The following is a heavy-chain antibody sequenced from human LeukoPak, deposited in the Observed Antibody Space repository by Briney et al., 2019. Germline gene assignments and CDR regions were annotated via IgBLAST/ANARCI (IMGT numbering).Heavy chain of an antibody. CDR2: ISSSGSTI. V-gene: IGHV3-48*03. CDR3: AREVVVAATYYYYGMDV. CDR1: GFTFSSYE. D-gene: IGHD2-15*01. J-gene: IGHJ6*02. Sequence: GGSLRLSCAASGFTFSSYEMNWVCQAPGKGLEWVSYISSSGSTIYYVDSVKGRFTISRDNAKNSLYLQMNSLRAEDTAVYYCAREVVVAATYYYYGMDVWGQGTTVTVSS.